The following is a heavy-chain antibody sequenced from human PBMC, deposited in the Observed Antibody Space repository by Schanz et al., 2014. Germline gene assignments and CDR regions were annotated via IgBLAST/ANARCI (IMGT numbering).Heavy chain of an antibody. Sequence: QVQLLQSGAEVKKPGASMKVSCKASGYTFTTYYMLWVRQAPGQGLEWMGWISPYNGNTNYAQKLQGRVTMTADTSTSTAYIELHILTSEDTAVYYCARGPTFDYWGQGTLVTVSS. J-gene: IGHJ4*02. CDR1: GYTFTTYY. CDR3: ARGPTFDY. V-gene: IGHV1-18*01. CDR2: ISPYNGNT.